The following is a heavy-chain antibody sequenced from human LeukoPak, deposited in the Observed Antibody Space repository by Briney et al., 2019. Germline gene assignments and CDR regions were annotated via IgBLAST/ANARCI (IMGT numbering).Heavy chain of an antibody. CDR3: ARDFFDGHGYTFYYYGMDV. J-gene: IGHJ6*02. D-gene: IGHD3-16*01. CDR1: GYTFTGYY. CDR2: INPNSGGT. V-gene: IGHV1-2*02. Sequence: GASVKVSCKASGYTFTGYYMHWVRQAPGQGLEWMGWINPNSGGTNYAQKFQGRVTMTRDTSISTAYMELSSLRSEDTAVYYCARDFFDGHGYTFYYYGMDVWGQGTTVTVSS.